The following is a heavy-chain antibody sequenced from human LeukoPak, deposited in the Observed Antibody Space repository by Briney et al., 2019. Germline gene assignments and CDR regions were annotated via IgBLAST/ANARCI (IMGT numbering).Heavy chain of an antibody. V-gene: IGHV1-69*13. J-gene: IGHJ4*02. CDR2: IIPIFGTA. D-gene: IGHD3-22*01. CDR3: ASTYDSSGYRVDY. CDR1: GGTFSSYA. Sequence: ASVKVSCKASGGTFSSYAISWVRQAPGQGLEWMGGIIPIFGTANYAQKFQGRVTITADESTSTAYMELSSLRSEDTAVYYCASTYDSSGYRVDYWGQGTLVTVSS.